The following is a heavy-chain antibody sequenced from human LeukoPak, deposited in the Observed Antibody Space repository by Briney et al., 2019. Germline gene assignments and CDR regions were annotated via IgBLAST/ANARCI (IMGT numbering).Heavy chain of an antibody. CDR1: GFTFSSYG. D-gene: IGHD3-22*01. J-gene: IGHJ4*02. V-gene: IGHV3-30*02. CDR3: AKDEYYDSSGYQTGNY. CDR2: IRYNGSNK. Sequence: PGGSLRLSCAASGFTFSSYGMHWVRQAPGKGLEWVAFIRYNGSNKYYADSVKGRFTISRDNSKNTLYLQMNSLRAEDTAVYYCAKDEYYDSSGYQTGNYWGQGTLVTVSS.